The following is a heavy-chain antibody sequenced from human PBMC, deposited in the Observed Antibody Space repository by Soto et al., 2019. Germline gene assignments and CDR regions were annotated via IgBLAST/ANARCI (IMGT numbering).Heavy chain of an antibody. CDR1: GGSISSGDYY. CDR2: IYYSGST. J-gene: IGHJ4*02. Sequence: PSETLSLTCTVSGGSISSGDYYWSWIRQPPGKGLEWIGYIYYSGSTYYNPSLKSRVTISIDTSTNQYSLILTSVTAADTAVYYCASQVTFAFDYWGQGTLVTVSS. CDR3: ASQVTFAFDY. V-gene: IGHV4-30-4*01. D-gene: IGHD2-21*02.